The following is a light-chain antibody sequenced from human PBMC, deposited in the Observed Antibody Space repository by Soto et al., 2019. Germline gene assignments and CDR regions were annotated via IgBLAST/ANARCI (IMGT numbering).Light chain of an antibody. J-gene: IGKJ4*01. CDR2: WAS. CDR3: QQYYSSPLT. V-gene: IGKV4-1*01. Sequence: DIVMTQSPDSLPVSLRERATINCKSSQTLLDSSNNKTNLTWYQQKPGQPPKFLLYWASTRESGVPDRFSGSGSGTDFTLTISSLQAEDVAVYYCQQYYSSPLTFGGGTKVDIK. CDR1: QTLLDSSNNKTN.